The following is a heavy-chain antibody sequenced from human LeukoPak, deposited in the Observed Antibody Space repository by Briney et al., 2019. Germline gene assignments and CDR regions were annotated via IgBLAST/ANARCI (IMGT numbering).Heavy chain of an antibody. V-gene: IGHV3-23*01. J-gene: IGHJ4*02. CDR3: AKDQVTIFGVVIEGPFDY. D-gene: IGHD3-3*01. CDR2: ISGSGGST. Sequence: PGGSLRLSCAASGFTFSSYAMSWVRQAPGKGLEWVSAISGSGGSTYYADSVKGRFTISRDNSKNTLYLQMNSLRAEDTAVYYCAKDQVTIFGVVIEGPFDYWGQGTLVTVSS. CDR1: GFTFSSYA.